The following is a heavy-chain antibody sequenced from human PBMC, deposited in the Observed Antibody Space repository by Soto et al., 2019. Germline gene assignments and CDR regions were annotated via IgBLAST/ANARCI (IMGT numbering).Heavy chain of an antibody. CDR3: ARGPGGYYSMDV. V-gene: IGHV3-30-3*01. Sequence: QVQLVESGGGVVQPGRSLRLSCAASGFTFSSYAMHWVRQAPGKGLEWVAVISYDGSNKYYADSVKGRFTISRDNSKNTLELQMNSRRAEDTAVYYCARGPGGYYSMDVWGQGTTVTVSS. J-gene: IGHJ6*02. CDR2: ISYDGSNK. D-gene: IGHD3-10*01. CDR1: GFTFSSYA.